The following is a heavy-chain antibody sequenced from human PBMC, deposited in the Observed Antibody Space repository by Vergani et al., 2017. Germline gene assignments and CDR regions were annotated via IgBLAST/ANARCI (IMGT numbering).Heavy chain of an antibody. D-gene: IGHD3-10*01. Sequence: QVQMQESGPGLLKPSETLSLICGVFDFTSNGHYWGWIRQSPEKGLEWIGSLYASGSTYYSPSLKSRVAISKESSKNHFSLRLSRVTAEDTAVYYCAGHIRGCGYGLFDYWGQGNEVTVSS. CDR3: AGHIRGCGYGLFDY. CDR1: DFTSNGHY. V-gene: IGHV4-38-2*01. CDR2: LYASGST. J-gene: IGHJ4*02.